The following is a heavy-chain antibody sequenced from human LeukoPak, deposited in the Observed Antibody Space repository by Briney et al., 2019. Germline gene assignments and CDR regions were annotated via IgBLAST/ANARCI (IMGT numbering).Heavy chain of an antibody. D-gene: IGHD3-22*01. CDR1: GFTFSSYA. CDR3: AKATSGNYYYDSSGYYDFDY. J-gene: IGHJ4*02. V-gene: IGHV3-23*01. Sequence: GGSLRLSCAASGFTFSSYAMSWVRQAPGKGLEWVSAISGSGGSTYYADSVKGRFTISRDNSKNTLYLQMNSLRAEDRAVYYCAKATSGNYYYDSSGYYDFDYWGQGTLVTVSS. CDR2: ISGSGGST.